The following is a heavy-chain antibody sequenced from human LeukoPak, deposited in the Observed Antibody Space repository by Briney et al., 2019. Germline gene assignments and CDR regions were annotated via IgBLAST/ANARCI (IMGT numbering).Heavy chain of an antibody. CDR3: AKDQPGDAFDI. CDR1: GFTFSSYS. V-gene: IGHV3-21*01. J-gene: IGHJ3*02. CDR2: ISSSSSYI. D-gene: IGHD2-2*01. Sequence: GGSLRLSCAASGFTFSSYSTNWVRQAPGKGLEWVSSISSSSSYIYYADSVKGRFTISRDNSKNTLYLQMNSLRAEDTAVYYCAKDQPGDAFDIWGQGTMVTVSS.